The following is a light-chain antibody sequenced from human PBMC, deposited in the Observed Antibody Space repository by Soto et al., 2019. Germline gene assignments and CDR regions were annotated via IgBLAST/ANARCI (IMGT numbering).Light chain of an antibody. CDR1: QSISSW. J-gene: IGKJ1*01. Sequence: DIQMPQSPSTLSASVADTLVISCRASQSISSWLAWYQQKPGKAPKLLIYDASSLESGVPSRFSGSGSGTEFTLTISSLQPDDFATYYCQQYNTEGTFGQGTKVDIK. CDR3: QQYNTEGT. CDR2: DAS. V-gene: IGKV1-5*01.